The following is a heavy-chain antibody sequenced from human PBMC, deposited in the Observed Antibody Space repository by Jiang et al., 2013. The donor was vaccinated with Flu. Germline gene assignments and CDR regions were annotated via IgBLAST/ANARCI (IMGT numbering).Heavy chain of an antibody. J-gene: IGHJ4*02. V-gene: IGHV4-4*09. Sequence: IGYIYTSGSTNYNPXLKSRVTISVDTSKNQFSLKLSSVTAADTAVYYCARAYYDFWSGYYWANYYFDYWGPGNPGHRLL. D-gene: IGHD3-3*01. CDR3: ARAYYDFWSGYYWANYYFDY. CDR2: IYTSGST.